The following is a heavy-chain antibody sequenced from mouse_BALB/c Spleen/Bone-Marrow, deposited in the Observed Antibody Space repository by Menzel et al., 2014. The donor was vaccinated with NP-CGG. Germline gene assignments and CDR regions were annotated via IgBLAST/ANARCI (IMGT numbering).Heavy chain of an antibody. Sequence: VQLQQSGAELMKPGASVKISCKATGYTFSSYWIEWVKQRPGHGLEWIGEILPGSDSTNYNENFKGKATFTADTFSNTAYMQLNSLTSEDSAVYFCARDSSDYLAWFAYWGQGALVTVSA. V-gene: IGHV1-9*01. CDR3: ARDSSDYLAWFAY. D-gene: IGHD3-2*01. CDR2: ILPGSDST. J-gene: IGHJ3*01. CDR1: GYTFSSYW.